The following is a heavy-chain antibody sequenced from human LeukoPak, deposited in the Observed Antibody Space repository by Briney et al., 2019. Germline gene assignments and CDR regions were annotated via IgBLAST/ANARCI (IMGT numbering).Heavy chain of an antibody. V-gene: IGHV3-48*01. Sequence: GGSLRLSCAASGFTFSQYSMNWVRQAPGKGLEWVSHIRSSSETFYADSVKGRFSISRDNARNSLYLQMNNLRGEDTAIYYCARDAGNSGYGCDLWGQGTLVTVSS. D-gene: IGHD5-12*01. CDR3: ARDAGNSGYGCDL. CDR1: GFTFSQYS. J-gene: IGHJ5*02. CDR2: IRSSSET.